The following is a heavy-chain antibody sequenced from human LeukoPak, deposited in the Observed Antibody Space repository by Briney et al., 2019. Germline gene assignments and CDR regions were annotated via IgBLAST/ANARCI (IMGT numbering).Heavy chain of an antibody. Sequence: SETLSHTCTVSGGSISSYYWSLIRQPAGKGLEWIGRIYASGSTNYNPSLKSRVTISVDKSKNYFSLKLGCVTAADTAVYYCARAGCSGRIYDCGKGTTVTVSS. CDR1: GGSISSYY. J-gene: IGHJ6*04. D-gene: IGHD3-10*02. CDR2: IYASGST. CDR3: ARAGCSGRIYD. V-gene: IGHV4-4*07.